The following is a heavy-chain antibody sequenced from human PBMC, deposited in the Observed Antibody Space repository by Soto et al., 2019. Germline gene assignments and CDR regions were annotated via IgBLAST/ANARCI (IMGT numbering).Heavy chain of an antibody. CDR2: IYYSGST. CDR1: GGSISSYY. J-gene: IGHJ6*02. V-gene: IGHV4-59*01. Sequence: SETLSLTCTVSGGSISSYYWSWIRQPPGKGLEWIGYIYYSGSTNYNPSLKSRVTISVDTSKNHFSLKLSSVTAADTAVYYCARERSYYDILTGFVEHYYGMDVWGQGTTVTVS. D-gene: IGHD3-9*01. CDR3: ARERSYYDILTGFVEHYYGMDV.